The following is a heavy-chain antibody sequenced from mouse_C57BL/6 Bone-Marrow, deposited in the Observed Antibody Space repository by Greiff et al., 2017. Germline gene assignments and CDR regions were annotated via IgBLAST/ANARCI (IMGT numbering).Heavy chain of an antibody. Sequence: QVQLQQSGPELVKPGASVKISCKASGYAFSSSWMNWVKQRPGKGLEWIGRIYPGDGDTNYNGKFKGKATLTADKSSSTASMQLSSLTSEDSAVYFCASFERFAYWGQGTLVTVSA. CDR3: ASFERFAY. V-gene: IGHV1-82*01. CDR1: GYAFSSSW. J-gene: IGHJ3*01. CDR2: IYPGDGDT.